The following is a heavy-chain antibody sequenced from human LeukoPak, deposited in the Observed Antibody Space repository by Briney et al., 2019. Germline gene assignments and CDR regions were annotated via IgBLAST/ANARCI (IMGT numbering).Heavy chain of an antibody. Sequence: SETLSLTCTVSGYSISSGYYWGWIRQPPGKGLEWIGSIYHSGSTYYNPSLKSRVTISVDTSKNQFSLKLSSVTAADTAVYYCASRRDGYNRNAFDIRGQGTMVTVSS. CDR3: ASRRDGYNRNAFDI. CDR2: IYHSGST. V-gene: IGHV4-38-2*02. CDR1: GYSISSGYY. J-gene: IGHJ3*02. D-gene: IGHD5-24*01.